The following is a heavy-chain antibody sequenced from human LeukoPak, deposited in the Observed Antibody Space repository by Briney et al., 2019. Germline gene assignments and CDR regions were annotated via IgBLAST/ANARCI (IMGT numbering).Heavy chain of an antibody. D-gene: IGHD3-22*01. J-gene: IGHJ4*02. CDR2: ISSSSSYI. CDR3: ARDTPYYYDSSGYYSVDY. V-gene: IGHV3-21*01. CDR1: GFTFSSYS. Sequence: PGGSLRLSCAASGFTFSSYSMNWVRQAPGKGLERVSSISSSSSYIYYADSVKGRFTISRDNAKNSLYLQMNSLRAEDTAVYYCARDTPYYYDSSGYYSVDYWGQGTLVTVSS.